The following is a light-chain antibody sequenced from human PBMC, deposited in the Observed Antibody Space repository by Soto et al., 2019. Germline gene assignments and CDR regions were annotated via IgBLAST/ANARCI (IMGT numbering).Light chain of an antibody. CDR1: SSDVGGYNY. Sequence: QSVLTQPASVSGSPGQSITISCTGTSSDVGGYNYVSWYQQHPGKAPKLMIYDVSNRPSGVSNRFSGSKSGNTATLTISGLQAEDEADYYCSSYTSNSTWVFGGGTKPTAL. V-gene: IGLV2-14*01. J-gene: IGLJ3*02. CDR2: DVS. CDR3: SSYTSNSTWV.